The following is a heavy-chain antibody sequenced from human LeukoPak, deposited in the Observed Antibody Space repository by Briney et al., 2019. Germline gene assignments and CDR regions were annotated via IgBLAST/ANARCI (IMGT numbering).Heavy chain of an antibody. Sequence: GRSLRLSCAASGFTFSSYAMHWVRQAPGKGLEWVAVISYDGSNKYYADSVKGRFTISRDNSKNTLYLQMNSLRAEDTAVYYCARDVEGAFDIWGQGTMVTVSS. J-gene: IGHJ3*02. CDR2: ISYDGSNK. CDR1: GFTFSSYA. V-gene: IGHV3-30-3*01. D-gene: IGHD1-1*01. CDR3: ARDVEGAFDI.